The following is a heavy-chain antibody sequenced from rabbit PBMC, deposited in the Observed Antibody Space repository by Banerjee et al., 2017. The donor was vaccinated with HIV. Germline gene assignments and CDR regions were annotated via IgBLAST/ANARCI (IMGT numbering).Heavy chain of an antibody. J-gene: IGHJ4*01. CDR1: GFSLSSFYY. CDR3: ARHYDAEDIWTYFNL. D-gene: IGHD4-2*01. V-gene: IGHV1S40*01. Sequence: QSLEESGGDLVKPGASLTLTCTASGFSLSSFYYMCWVRQAPGKGLEWIGCIYIGSGVSYYATWAKGRFTISKTSSTTVTLQMTSLTAADTATYFCARHYDAEDIWTYFNLWGPGTLVTVS. CDR2: IYIGSGVS.